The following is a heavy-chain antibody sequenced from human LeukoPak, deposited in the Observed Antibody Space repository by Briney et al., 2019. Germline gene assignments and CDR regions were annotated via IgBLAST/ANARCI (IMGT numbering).Heavy chain of an antibody. V-gene: IGHV4-30-4*01. CDR2: IYYSGIT. Sequence: SQTLSLTCTVSGGSISSGDYYWSWIRQPPGKGLEWIGYIYYSGITYYNPSLKSRLTISLDTSKNQFSLKLSSVTAADTAVYYCAGDHPRQALNAWGQGTLVTVSS. CDR3: AGDHPRQALNA. CDR1: GGSISSGDYY. J-gene: IGHJ5*02.